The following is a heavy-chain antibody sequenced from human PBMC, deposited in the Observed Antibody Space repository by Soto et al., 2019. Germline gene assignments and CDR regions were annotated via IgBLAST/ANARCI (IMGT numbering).Heavy chain of an antibody. V-gene: IGHV3-49*04. J-gene: IGHJ4*02. CDR1: GFNFGNYA. CDR2: IRSETYGGTP. CDR3: TRDSLRPEDGKLFDY. D-gene: IGHD6-13*01. Sequence: PGGSLRLSCTGSGFNFGNYAMSWVRQAPGKGPEWVGFIRSETYGGTPDYAASLRGRFTISRDDSGSIAYLQMDSLRTEDTAFYYCTRDSLRPEDGKLFDYWGPGTLVTVSS.